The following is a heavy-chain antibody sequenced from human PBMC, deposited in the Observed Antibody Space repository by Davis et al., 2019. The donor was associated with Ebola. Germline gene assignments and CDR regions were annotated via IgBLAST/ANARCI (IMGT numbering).Heavy chain of an antibody. V-gene: IGHV5-51*01. CDR1: GFSFTSYW. CDR2: IYPRDSDT. CDR3: ARDRGNFDY. D-gene: IGHD3-10*01. J-gene: IGHJ4*02. Sequence: GESLKISCKGSGFSFTSYWIGRVPHLPGQGLELIGIIYPRDSDTRYSPSFHGQVTISADKSISTAYLQWSSLKAEDTAIYYCARDRGNFDYRGQGTPVTVCS.